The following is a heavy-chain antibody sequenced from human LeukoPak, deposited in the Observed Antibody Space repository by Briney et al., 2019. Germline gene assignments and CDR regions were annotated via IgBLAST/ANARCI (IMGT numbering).Heavy chain of an antibody. CDR3: ARRPRTMNAFDI. D-gene: IGHD5-24*01. CDR1: VGSISSYY. CDR2: LHYTGST. Sequence: SETLSLTCTFSVGSISSYYWSWIRQPPGKGLEWIGSLHYTGSTYYNPSLKSRVTITPDTSKNQFSLNVGSVTATEKAVYYCARRPRTMNAFDIWGQGTMVTVS. J-gene: IGHJ3*02. V-gene: IGHV4-59*05.